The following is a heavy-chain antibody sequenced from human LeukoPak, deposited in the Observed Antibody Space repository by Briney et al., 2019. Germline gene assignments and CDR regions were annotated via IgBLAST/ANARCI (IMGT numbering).Heavy chain of an antibody. CDR2: ISGSGGST. Sequence: GGSLRLSCAASGFTFSSYAMSWVRQAPGKVLEWVSAISGSGGSTYYADSVMGRFTISRDNSKNTMYLQMNSLRAEDTAVYYCAKDGYYDSSGYYFDYWGQGTLVTVSS. V-gene: IGHV3-23*01. CDR3: AKDGYYDSSGYYFDY. J-gene: IGHJ4*02. CDR1: GFTFSSYA. D-gene: IGHD3-22*01.